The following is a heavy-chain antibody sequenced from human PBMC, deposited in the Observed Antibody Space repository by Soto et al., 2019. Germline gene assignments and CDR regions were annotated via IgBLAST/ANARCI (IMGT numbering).Heavy chain of an antibody. D-gene: IGHD2-8*02. Sequence: GGSQRLSCAASKFTFSTYAMTWVRQAPGKGLEWGSDISGSGDNTYYADSVKGRFTINRDNSKSTLYLQMNSLRAEDTALFYFVKDMLHCTGTRCARYFEKWGRGTLVTVSS. V-gene: IGHV3-23*01. CDR1: KFTFSTYA. CDR3: VKDMLHCTGTRCARYFEK. J-gene: IGHJ4*02. CDR2: ISGSGDNT.